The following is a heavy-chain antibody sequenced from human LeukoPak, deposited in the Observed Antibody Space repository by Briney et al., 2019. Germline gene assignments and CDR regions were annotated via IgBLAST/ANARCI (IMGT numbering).Heavy chain of an antibody. D-gene: IGHD3-22*01. J-gene: IGHJ4*02. CDR3: ARDGNYYDSSGYYPHYFDY. V-gene: IGHV3-48*03. Sequence: GGSLRLSCAASGFTSSSYEMNWVRQAPGKGLEWVSYISSSGSAIYYADSARGRFTISRDNAKNSLYLQMNSLRAEDTAVYYCARDGNYYDSSGYYPHYFDYWGQGTLVTVSS. CDR2: ISSSGSAI. CDR1: GFTSSSYE.